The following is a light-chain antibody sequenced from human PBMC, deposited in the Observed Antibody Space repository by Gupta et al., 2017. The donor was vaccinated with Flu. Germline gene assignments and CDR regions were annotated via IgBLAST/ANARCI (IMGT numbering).Light chain of an antibody. CDR1: QSGGSN. CDR2: GSF. J-gene: IGKJ2*01. Sequence: IATLSCRACQSGGSNVAWYQHSPGQAPRLLIHGSFNRPTYIPARFVGRGSGTDFTLIISSMQSEDFAVYYCQQYKDWPPEYTFGQGTRLDIK. CDR3: QQYKDWPPEYT. V-gene: IGKV3-15*01.